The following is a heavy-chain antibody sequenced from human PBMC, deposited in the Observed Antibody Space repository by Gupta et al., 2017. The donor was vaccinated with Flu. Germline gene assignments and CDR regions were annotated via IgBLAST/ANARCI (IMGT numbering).Heavy chain of an antibody. D-gene: IGHD4-17*01. CDR1: GFTFSSSY. CDR3: ATVTSGC. J-gene: IGHJ4*02. CDR2: INPYGSST. Sequence: EMQLVESGGGLVQPGGSLRLSCAASGFTFSSSYLQWVRQDPGKGLVWVSRINPYGSSTTYAESVKGRFTISRDNAKNTLYLQMNSLGDDDTAVYYCATVTSGCWGQGTLVTVSS. V-gene: IGHV3-74*03.